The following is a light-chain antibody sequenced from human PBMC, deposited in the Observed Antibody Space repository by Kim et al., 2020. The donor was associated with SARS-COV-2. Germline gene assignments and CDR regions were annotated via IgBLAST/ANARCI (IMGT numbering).Light chain of an antibody. Sequence: CPGETATPSCRASQSVSTNVAWYQQKPGQAPRLLIYGAYARATGIPARFSGSGSGTEFTLTISSLQSDDFAVYYCQQHNDWPPWTFGQGTKVDIK. CDR2: GAY. CDR1: QSVSTN. J-gene: IGKJ1*01. CDR3: QQHNDWPPWT. V-gene: IGKV3D-15*01.